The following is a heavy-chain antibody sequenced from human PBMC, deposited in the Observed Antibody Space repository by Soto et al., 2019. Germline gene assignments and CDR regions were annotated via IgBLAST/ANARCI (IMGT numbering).Heavy chain of an antibody. CDR1: GYTFTSYA. V-gene: IGHV1-3*01. J-gene: IGHJ6*02. D-gene: IGHD1-7*01. CDR2: INAGNGNT. CDR3: ARDHDGTGTTYGMDV. Sequence: SCKASGYTFTSYAMHWVRQAPGQRLEWMGWINAGNGNTKYSQKFQGRVTITRDTSASTAYMELSSLRSEDTAVYYCARDHDGTGTTYGMDVWGQGTTVTVSS.